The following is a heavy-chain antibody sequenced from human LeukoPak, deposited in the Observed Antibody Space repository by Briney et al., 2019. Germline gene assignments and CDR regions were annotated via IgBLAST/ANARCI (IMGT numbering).Heavy chain of an antibody. CDR3: ARPAYTAAYDL. D-gene: IGHD3-16*01. Sequence: PGGSLRLSCAASGFTFSSYSMKWVRQAPGKELEWVSYISSSSSTIYYADSVKGRFTISRDNARNSLFLQMNGLRPEDTAVYYCARPAYTAAYDLWGQGTMVTVSS. CDR1: GFTFSSYS. J-gene: IGHJ3*01. V-gene: IGHV3-48*04. CDR2: ISSSSSTI.